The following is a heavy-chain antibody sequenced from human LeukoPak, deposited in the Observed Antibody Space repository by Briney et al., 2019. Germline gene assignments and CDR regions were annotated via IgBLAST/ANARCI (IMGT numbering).Heavy chain of an antibody. CDR2: INPNSGGT. CDR1: GYTFTGYY. D-gene: IGHD4-17*01. Sequence: ASVKVSCKASGYTFTGYYMHWVRQAPEQGLEWMGWINPNSGGTNYAQKFQGRVTMTRDTSISTAYMELSRLRSDDTAVYYCARSGGLRYYFDYWGQGTLVTVSS. J-gene: IGHJ4*02. V-gene: IGHV1-2*02. CDR3: ARSGGLRYYFDY.